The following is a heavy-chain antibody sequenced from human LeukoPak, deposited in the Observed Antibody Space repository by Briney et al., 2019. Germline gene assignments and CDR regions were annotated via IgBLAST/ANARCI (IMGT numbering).Heavy chain of an antibody. Sequence: GGSLRLSCAASGFTFSDYYMSWIRQAPGKGLEWVSYISSSSSYTNYADSVKGRFTISRDNAKDSLYLQMNSLRAEDTAVYYCAREATAMACYFDLWGRGTLVTVSS. CDR3: AREATAMACYFDL. CDR2: ISSSSSYT. CDR1: GFTFSDYY. D-gene: IGHD5-18*01. J-gene: IGHJ2*01. V-gene: IGHV3-11*05.